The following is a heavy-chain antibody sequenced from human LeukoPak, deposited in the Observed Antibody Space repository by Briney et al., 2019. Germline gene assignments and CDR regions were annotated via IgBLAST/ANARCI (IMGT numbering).Heavy chain of an antibody. CDR1: GFNLKDHA. CDR2: IYWNGDGV. CDR3: IKDVKAGGLDY. V-gene: IGHV3-9*01. J-gene: IGHJ4*02. Sequence: PGGSLRLSCAASGFNLKDHAMHWIRQPPGSGKGLEWVSGIYWNGDGVDYADSVKGRFTNSRDNAKNSLYLQMNSLRAEDTAMYYCIKDVKAGGLDYWGQGTLVTVSS. D-gene: IGHD3-10*01.